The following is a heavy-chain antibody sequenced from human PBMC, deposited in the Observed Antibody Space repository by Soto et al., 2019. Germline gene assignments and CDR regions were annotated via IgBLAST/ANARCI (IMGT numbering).Heavy chain of an antibody. CDR1: GFTFSSYA. J-gene: IGHJ4*02. Sequence: EVQLLESGGGLVQPGGSLRLSCAASGFTFSSYAMSWVRQAPGKGLEWVSAISGSGGSTYYADSVKGRFTISRDNSKNTLYLQMNSLRAEDTAVYYCAKVSKRITIFGVVGTYYFDYGGQGTLVTVSS. CDR2: ISGSGGST. V-gene: IGHV3-23*01. CDR3: AKVSKRITIFGVVGTYYFDY. D-gene: IGHD3-3*01.